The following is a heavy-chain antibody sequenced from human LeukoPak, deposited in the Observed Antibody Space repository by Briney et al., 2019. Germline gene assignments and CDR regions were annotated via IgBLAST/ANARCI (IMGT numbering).Heavy chain of an antibody. CDR3: ARDIVDSSSWYYFDY. J-gene: IGHJ4*02. D-gene: IGHD6-13*01. Sequence: GGSLRLSCAASGFTFSSYWMHWVRQAPGQGLVWVSRINSDGSSTSYADSVKGRLTISRDNAKNSLYLQMNSLRAEDTAVYYCARDIVDSSSWYYFDYWGQGTLVTVSS. CDR1: GFTFSSYW. V-gene: IGHV3-74*01. CDR2: INSDGSST.